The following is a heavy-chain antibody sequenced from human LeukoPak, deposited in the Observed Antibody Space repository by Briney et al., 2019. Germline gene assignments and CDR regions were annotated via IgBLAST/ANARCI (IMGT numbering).Heavy chain of an antibody. CDR1: GYSISSGYY. CDR2: IYHSGRT. D-gene: IGHD6-19*01. J-gene: IGHJ5*02. CDR3: ATEVGQWLIRT. Sequence: PSETLSLTCAVSGYSISSGYYWVWTRQPPGKGLEWIGSIYHSGRTYYNPSLTSRVTISVDTSKNQFSLKLTSVTAADTAVYYCATEVGQWLIRTWGQGTLVTVSS. V-gene: IGHV4-38-2*01.